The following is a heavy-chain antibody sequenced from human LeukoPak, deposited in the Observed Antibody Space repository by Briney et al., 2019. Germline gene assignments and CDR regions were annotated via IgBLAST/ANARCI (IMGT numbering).Heavy chain of an antibody. D-gene: IGHD3-3*01. CDR1: GGSISSGSYY. CDR2: IYTSGRT. CDR3: ARGAIFGVEYNWFDP. J-gene: IGHJ5*02. Sequence: PSETLSLTCTVSGGSISSGSYYWSWIRQPAGKGLEWIGRIYTSGRTHYNPSLKSRVTISVDTSKNQFSLKLTSVTAADTAVYYCARGAIFGVEYNWFDPWGQGTLVTVSS. V-gene: IGHV4-61*02.